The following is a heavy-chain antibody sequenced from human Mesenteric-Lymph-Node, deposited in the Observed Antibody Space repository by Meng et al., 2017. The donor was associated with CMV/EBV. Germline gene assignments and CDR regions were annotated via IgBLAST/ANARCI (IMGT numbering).Heavy chain of an antibody. D-gene: IGHD2-21*01. Sequence: ASVKVSCKASGYTFTGYYMHWVRQAPGQGLEWMGWINPNSGGTNYAQKLQGRVTMTRDTSISTAYMELSRLRSDDTAVYYCATYCGGDCYTAGYYYYGMDVWGQGTTVTVSS. J-gene: IGHJ6*02. V-gene: IGHV1-2*02. CDR3: ATYCGGDCYTAGYYYYGMDV. CDR2: INPNSGGT. CDR1: GYTFTGYY.